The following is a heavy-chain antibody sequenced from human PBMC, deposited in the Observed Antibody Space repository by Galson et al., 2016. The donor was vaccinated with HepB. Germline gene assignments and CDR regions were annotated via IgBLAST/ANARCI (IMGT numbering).Heavy chain of an antibody. CDR2: INQDGGEK. CDR3: ANHRG. D-gene: IGHD1-14*01. CDR1: GFTLSSHW. Sequence: LLRLSCAAPGFTLSSHWRHLARPAPGKGREGVANINQDGGEKYYVDSVKGRFTISRDNAKNSLYLQMNSLRAEDTAVFYCANHRGWGQGTLVTVSS. V-gene: IGHV3-7*03. J-gene: IGHJ4*02.